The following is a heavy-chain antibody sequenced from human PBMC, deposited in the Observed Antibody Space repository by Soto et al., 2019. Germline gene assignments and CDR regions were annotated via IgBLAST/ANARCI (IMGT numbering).Heavy chain of an antibody. V-gene: IGHV4-39*01. CDR1: GGSISSSSYY. Sequence: SETLSLTCTVSGGSISSSSYYWGWIRQPPGKGLEWIGSIYYSGSTYYNPSLKSRVTISVDTSKNQFSLKLSSVTAADTAVYYCARRLIGSNYSPYYYRMDVCGQGTTVTVSS. D-gene: IGHD4-4*01. J-gene: IGHJ6*02. CDR2: IYYSGST. CDR3: ARRLIGSNYSPYYYRMDV.